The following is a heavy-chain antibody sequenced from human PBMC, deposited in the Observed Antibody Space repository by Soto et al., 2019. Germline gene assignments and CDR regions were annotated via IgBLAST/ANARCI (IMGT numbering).Heavy chain of an antibody. D-gene: IGHD2-2*01. J-gene: IGHJ4*02. CDR2: MNPNSGNT. CDR1: GYTFTSYD. Sequence: GASVKVSCKASGYTFTSYDINWVRQATGQGLEWMGWMNPNSGNTGYAQKFQGRVTMTRNTSISTAYMELSSLRSEDTAVYYCARGRAGYCSSTSCYYDYWGQGTLVTVS. CDR3: ARGRAGYCSSTSCYYDY. V-gene: IGHV1-8*01.